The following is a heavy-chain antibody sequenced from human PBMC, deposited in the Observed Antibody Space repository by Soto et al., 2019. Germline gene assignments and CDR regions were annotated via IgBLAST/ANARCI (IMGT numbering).Heavy chain of an antibody. D-gene: IGHD5-12*01. CDR3: ARDSSWGSREWLQLRAGLDYYYYYGMDV. CDR1: GFTFSSYW. J-gene: IGHJ6*02. V-gene: IGHV3-7*01. Sequence: EVQLVESGGGLVQPGGSLRLSCAASGFTFSSYWMSWVRQAPGKGLEWVANIKQDGSEKYYVDSVKGRFTISRDNAKNSLYLQMNSLRAEDTAVYYCARDSSWGSREWLQLRAGLDYYYYYGMDVWGQGTTVTVSS. CDR2: IKQDGSEK.